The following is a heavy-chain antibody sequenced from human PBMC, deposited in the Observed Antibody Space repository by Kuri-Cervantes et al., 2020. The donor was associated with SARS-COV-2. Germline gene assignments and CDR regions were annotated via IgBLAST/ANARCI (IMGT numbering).Heavy chain of an antibody. V-gene: IGHV3-21*01. CDR2: ISSSSSYT. J-gene: IGHJ4*02. CDR1: GFTFSSYS. D-gene: IGHD1-1*01. CDR3: ARDHDAKSFDY. Sequence: GGSLRLSCAASGFTFSSYSMNWVRQAPGKGLEWVSSISSSSSYTYYADSVKGRFTISRDNAKNSLYLQMNSLRAEDTAVYYCARDHDAKSFDYWGQGTLVTVSS.